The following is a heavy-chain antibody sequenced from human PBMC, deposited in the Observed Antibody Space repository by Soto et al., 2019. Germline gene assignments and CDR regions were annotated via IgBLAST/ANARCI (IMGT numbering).Heavy chain of an antibody. Sequence: SETLSLTCTVSGGSISRSRYYWGWIRQPPGKGLEWIGSIYYSGSTYYNPSLKSRVTISVDTSKNQFSLKLSSVTAADTAVYYCARQTLLWFGELHSGYFDYWGQGTLVTVSS. CDR3: ARQTLLWFGELHSGYFDY. CDR1: GGSISRSRYY. D-gene: IGHD3-10*01. CDR2: IYYSGST. J-gene: IGHJ4*02. V-gene: IGHV4-39*01.